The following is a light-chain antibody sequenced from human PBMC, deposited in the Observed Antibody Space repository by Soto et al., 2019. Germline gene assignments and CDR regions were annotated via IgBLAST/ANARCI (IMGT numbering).Light chain of an antibody. Sequence: EIVITQTPATLSVSPGERATLSCRASQSVSNSLAWYQQTPGQAPRLLIYGASTRATGIPARFSGSGSGTEFTLTISSLQSEDFAVYYCQLYNNWPRGTFGGGTKVEIK. V-gene: IGKV3-15*01. CDR2: GAS. CDR1: QSVSNS. J-gene: IGKJ4*01. CDR3: QLYNNWPRGT.